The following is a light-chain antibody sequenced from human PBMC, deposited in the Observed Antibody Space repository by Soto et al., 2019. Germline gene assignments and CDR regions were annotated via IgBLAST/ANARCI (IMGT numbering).Light chain of an antibody. V-gene: IGLV1-51*01. J-gene: IGLJ2*01. CDR2: DNN. CDR3: ATWDSSLSGEV. Sequence: QSVLTQPPSVSAAPGQKVTISCSGSSSNIGNNYVSWYQQLPGTAPKLLIYDNNKRPSGIPDRCSGSKSGTSATLGITGLQTGDEADYHCATWDSSLSGEVFGGGTKLTVL. CDR1: SSNIGNNY.